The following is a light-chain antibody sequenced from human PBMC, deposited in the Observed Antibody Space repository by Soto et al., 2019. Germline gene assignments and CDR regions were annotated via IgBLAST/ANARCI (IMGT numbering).Light chain of an antibody. CDR3: MQATQIPPT. V-gene: IGKV2-24*01. CDR2: KTS. Sequence: DIVMTQTPLSLPVSLGQPASISCRSSQSLVHSAGNTSLSWLQQRPDQPPRLLIYKTSNRFSGVPDRFSGSGAGTDFTLKISRVEAEDVGVYSCMQATQIPPTFGQGTKLEIK. CDR1: QSLVHSAGNTS. J-gene: IGKJ2*01.